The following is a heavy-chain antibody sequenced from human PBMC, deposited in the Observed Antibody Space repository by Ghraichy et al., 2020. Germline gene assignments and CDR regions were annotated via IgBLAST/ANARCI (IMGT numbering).Heavy chain of an antibody. Sequence: SQTLSLTCSVSGYSISSGYYWGWIRQPPGKGLEWIGSIYHSGSTYYNPSLKSRVTISVDTSKNQFSLKLSSVTAADTAVYYCARSPYCSGGSCYSAASWFDPWGQGTLVTFSS. CDR3: ARSPYCSGGSCYSAASWFDP. J-gene: IGHJ5*02. CDR2: IYHSGST. D-gene: IGHD2-15*01. V-gene: IGHV4-38-2*01. CDR1: GYSISSGYY.